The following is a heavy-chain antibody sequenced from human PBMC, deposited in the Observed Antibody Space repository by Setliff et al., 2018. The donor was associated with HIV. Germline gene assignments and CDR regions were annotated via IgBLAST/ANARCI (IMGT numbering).Heavy chain of an antibody. J-gene: IGHJ6*03. D-gene: IGHD3-3*01. Sequence: PGESLKISCKGSGYSFSTYWIGWVRQMPGKGLEWMGIIYPGDSDTTYSPSFQGQVTISAGKSISTAYLQWSSLKASDTAMYYCARHTRQLEFLEWLSPHYYHYYYMDVWGQGTTVTVSS. CDR1: GYSFSTYW. V-gene: IGHV5-51*01. CDR3: ARHTRQLEFLEWLSPHYYHYYYMDV. CDR2: IYPGDSDT.